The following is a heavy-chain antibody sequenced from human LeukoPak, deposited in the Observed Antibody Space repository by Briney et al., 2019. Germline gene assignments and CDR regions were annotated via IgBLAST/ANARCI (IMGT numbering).Heavy chain of an antibody. V-gene: IGHV5-51*01. CDR3: ARRVDGYWFFDY. CDR1: GYXFTNYW. Sequence: GESLKISCKGSGYXFTNYWISWVRQMPGKGLEWMGIIYPGDSDTRYIPSFQGQVTISADKSINTAYLQWSSLKASDTAMYYCARRVDGYWFFDYWGQGTLVTVSS. CDR2: IYPGDSDT. J-gene: IGHJ4*02. D-gene: IGHD2-8*02.